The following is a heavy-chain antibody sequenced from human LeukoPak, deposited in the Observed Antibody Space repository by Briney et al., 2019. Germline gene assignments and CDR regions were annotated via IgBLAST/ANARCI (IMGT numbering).Heavy chain of an antibody. CDR1: AGTFSSYA. CDR2: IIPIFGTA. Sequence: SVKLSCKASAGTFSSYAISWVRQAPGQGLEWMGGIIPIFGTANYAQKFQGRVTITADKSTSTAYMELSSLRSEDTAVYYCARGPRYIVVVPAAIQDYYYGMDVWGKGTTVTVSS. CDR3: ARGPRYIVVVPAAIQDYYYGMDV. J-gene: IGHJ6*04. D-gene: IGHD2-2*02. V-gene: IGHV1-69*06.